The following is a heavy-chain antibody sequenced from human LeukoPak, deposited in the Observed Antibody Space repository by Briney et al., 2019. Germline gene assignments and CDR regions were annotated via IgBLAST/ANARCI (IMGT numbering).Heavy chain of an antibody. CDR3: TTGIRRLQLIDY. CDR1: GFTVSSNY. CDR2: IYSGGST. Sequence: GGSLRLSCAASGFTVSSNYMSWVRQAPGKGLEWVSVIYSGGSTYYADSVKGRFTISRDSSKNTLYLQMNSLRAEDTAVYYCTTGIRRLQLIDYWGHGTLVTVSS. J-gene: IGHJ4*01. D-gene: IGHD5-24*01. V-gene: IGHV3-66*01.